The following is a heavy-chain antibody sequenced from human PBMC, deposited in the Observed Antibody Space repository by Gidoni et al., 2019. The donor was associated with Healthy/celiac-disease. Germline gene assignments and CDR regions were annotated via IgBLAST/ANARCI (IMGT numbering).Heavy chain of an antibody. D-gene: IGHD3-10*01. Sequence: QVQLVQSGAEVKKPGASVKVSCKASGYNFTRYAMHWVRQAPGQRLEWIGWIKAGNCNTKYSQKFQGRVTITRDTSASTAYMELSSLRSEDTAVYYCARAMVRGVIIGWYYYMDVWGKGTTVTVSS. CDR1: GYNFTRYA. CDR2: IKAGNCNT. CDR3: ARAMVRGVIIGWYYYMDV. V-gene: IGHV1-3*01. J-gene: IGHJ6*03.